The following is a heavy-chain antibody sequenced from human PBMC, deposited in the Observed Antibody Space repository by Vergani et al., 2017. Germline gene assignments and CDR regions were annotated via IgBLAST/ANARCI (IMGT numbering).Heavy chain of an antibody. V-gene: IGHV4-34*01. Sequence: QVHLQQWGAGLLKPSETLSLTCAVYGGSFSGYYWSWIRQPPGKGLEWIGEINHSGITNYNQSLKSRVTISVDTSKNQFSLKLSSVTAADTAVYYCASQPHRIAARAPYYYYMDVWGKGTTVTVSS. D-gene: IGHD6-6*01. J-gene: IGHJ6*03. CDR1: GGSFSGYY. CDR3: ASQPHRIAARAPYYYYMDV. CDR2: INHSGIT.